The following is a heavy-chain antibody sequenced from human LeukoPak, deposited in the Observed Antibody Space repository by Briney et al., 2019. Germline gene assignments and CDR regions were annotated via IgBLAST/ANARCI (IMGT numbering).Heavy chain of an antibody. CDR2: IYTSGST. CDR1: GGSISSYY. V-gene: IGHV4-4*07. D-gene: IGHD3-3*01. Sequence: SETLSLTCTVSGGSISSYYWSWIRQPAGKGLEWIGRIYTSGSTNYNPSLKSRVTMSVDTSKNQFSLKLSSVTTADTAVYYCARDPTTYYDFWSGYFDFDYWGQATLVTVSS. CDR3: ARDPTTYYDFWSGYFDFDY. J-gene: IGHJ4*02.